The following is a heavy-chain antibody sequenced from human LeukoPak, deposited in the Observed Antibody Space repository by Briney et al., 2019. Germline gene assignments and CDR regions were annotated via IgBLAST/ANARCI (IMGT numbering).Heavy chain of an antibody. Sequence: SVKVSCKASGGTFSSYAISWVRQAPGQGLEWMGGIIPIFGTANYAQKFQGRVTITADESTSTAYMELSSLRSEDTAVYYCARDPGLGVDTAMGGMDVWGQGTSVTVSS. D-gene: IGHD5-18*01. CDR2: IIPIFGTA. J-gene: IGHJ6*02. CDR1: GGTFSSYA. V-gene: IGHV1-69*13. CDR3: ARDPGLGVDTAMGGMDV.